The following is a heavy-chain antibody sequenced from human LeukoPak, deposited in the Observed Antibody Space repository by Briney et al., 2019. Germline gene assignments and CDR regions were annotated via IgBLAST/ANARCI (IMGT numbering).Heavy chain of an antibody. CDR3: ARLGPATRGYCSGGSCQDY. V-gene: IGHV4-34*01. CDR1: GGSFSGYY. Sequence: SETLSLTCAVYGGSFSGYYWSWIRQPPGKGLEWIGEINHSGSTNYNPSLKSRVTISVDTSKNQFSLKLSSVTAADTAVYYCARLGPATRGYCSGGSCQDYWGQGTLVTVSS. D-gene: IGHD2-15*01. J-gene: IGHJ4*02. CDR2: INHSGST.